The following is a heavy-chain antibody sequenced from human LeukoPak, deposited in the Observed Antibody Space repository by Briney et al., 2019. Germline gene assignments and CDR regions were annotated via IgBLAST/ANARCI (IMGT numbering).Heavy chain of an antibody. J-gene: IGHJ4*02. CDR2: INPNSGGT. Sequence: GASVKVSCKASGYTFTGYYMHWVRQAPGQGLEWMGWINPNSGGTNYAQKFQGRVTMTRDTSISTAYMELSRLRSDDTAVYYCARGGGTYYYDSSGYLGDYWGQGTLVTVSS. CDR1: GYTFTGYY. CDR3: ARGGGTYYYDSSGYLGDY. D-gene: IGHD3-22*01. V-gene: IGHV1-2*02.